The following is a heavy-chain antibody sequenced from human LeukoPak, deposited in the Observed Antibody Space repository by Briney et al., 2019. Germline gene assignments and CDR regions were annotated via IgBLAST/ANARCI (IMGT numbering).Heavy chain of an antibody. CDR1: GFTFSSYW. J-gene: IGHJ6*03. V-gene: IGHV3-7*01. CDR3: ARDEYSSSPSSYYYYYMDV. Sequence: GGSLRLSRAASGFTFSSYWMNWVRQAPGKGLEWVANIKPDGRETYYVDSVKGRFTISRDNAKSSLYLQMNSLRAEDTAVYYCARDEYSSSPSSYYYYYMDVWGKGTTVTVSS. CDR2: IKPDGRET. D-gene: IGHD6-6*01.